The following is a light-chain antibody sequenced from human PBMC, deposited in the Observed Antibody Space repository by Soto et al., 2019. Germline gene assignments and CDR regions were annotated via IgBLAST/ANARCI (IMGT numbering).Light chain of an antibody. CDR1: SSDVGGYNY. CDR3: SSYATSSVVV. CDR2: DVT. V-gene: IGLV2-8*01. J-gene: IGLJ2*01. Sequence: QSALTQPPSASGSPGQSVTISCTGTSSDVGGYNYVSWYQQHPGKAPKLMIYDVTKRPSGVPDRFSGSKSGSTASLTVSGLQAEDEADYYCSSYATSSVVVFGGGSKLTVL.